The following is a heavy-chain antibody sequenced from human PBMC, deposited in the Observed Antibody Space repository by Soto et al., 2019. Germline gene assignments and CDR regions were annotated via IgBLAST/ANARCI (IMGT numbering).Heavy chain of an antibody. CDR2: IYYSGST. V-gene: IGHV4-59*01. Sequence: QVQLQESGPGLVKPSETLSLTCTVSGGSISSYYWSWIRQPPGKGLEWIGYIYYSGSTNYNPSLKSRXXIXVXXSKNQFALKLSSVTAADTAVYYCARVGYGGQYFDYWGQGTLVTVSS. CDR3: ARVGYGGQYFDY. J-gene: IGHJ4*02. D-gene: IGHD4-17*01. CDR1: GGSISSYY.